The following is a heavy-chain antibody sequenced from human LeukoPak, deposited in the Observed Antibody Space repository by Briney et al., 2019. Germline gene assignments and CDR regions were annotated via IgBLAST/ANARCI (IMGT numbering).Heavy chain of an antibody. CDR3: ARVPPRRPKSGSSYYFDY. D-gene: IGHD1-26*01. CDR1: GYTFTSYD. Sequence: PGASVKVSCKASGYTFTSYDINWVRQATGQGLEWMGWMNPNSGNTGYAQKFQGRVTITRNTSISTAYMELSSLRSEDTAVYYCARVPPRRPKSGSSYYFDYWGQGTLVTVSS. V-gene: IGHV1-8*03. J-gene: IGHJ4*02. CDR2: MNPNSGNT.